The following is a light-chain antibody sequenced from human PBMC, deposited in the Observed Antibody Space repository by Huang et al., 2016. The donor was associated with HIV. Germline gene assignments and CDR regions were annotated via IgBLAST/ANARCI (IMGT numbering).Light chain of an antibody. Sequence: EVLLTQSPGTLSSSTGETVTVSCRASQSLSHSFIAWYQQRPGQAPRLLISAASTRASGIPDRFSGSGSGTDFTLTINRLEPSDFAVYYCHQYGTSPYTFGQGTNLDVK. CDR3: HQYGTSPYT. V-gene: IGKV3-20*01. CDR2: AAS. J-gene: IGKJ2*01. CDR1: QSLSHSF.